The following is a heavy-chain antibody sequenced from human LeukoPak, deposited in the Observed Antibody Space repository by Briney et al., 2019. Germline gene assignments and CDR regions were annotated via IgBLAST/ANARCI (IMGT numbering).Heavy chain of an antibody. D-gene: IGHD4-23*01. CDR2: IYHSGST. CDR1: GGSISSYY. V-gene: IGHV4-59*12. Sequence: SETLSLTCTVSGGSISSYYWSWIRQPPGKGLEWIGYIYHSGSTYYNPSLKSRVTISVDRSKNQFSLKLSSVTAADTAVYYCARVAMTTVVTNYWYFDLWGRGTLVTVSS. J-gene: IGHJ2*01. CDR3: ARVAMTTVVTNYWYFDL.